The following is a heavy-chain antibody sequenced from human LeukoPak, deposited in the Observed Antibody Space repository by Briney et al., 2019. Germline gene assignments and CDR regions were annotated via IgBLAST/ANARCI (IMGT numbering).Heavy chain of an antibody. CDR2: INPNSGGT. Sequence: ASVTVSCTASGYTFTGYYMHWVRQAPGQGLAWMGWINPNSGGTNYAQKFQGRVTMTRDTSISTAYMELSRLRSDDTAVYYCARDRVGGITIFGVTQGYWGQGTLVTVSS. CDR3: ARDRVGGITIFGVTQGY. V-gene: IGHV1-2*02. CDR1: GYTFTGYY. D-gene: IGHD3-3*01. J-gene: IGHJ4*02.